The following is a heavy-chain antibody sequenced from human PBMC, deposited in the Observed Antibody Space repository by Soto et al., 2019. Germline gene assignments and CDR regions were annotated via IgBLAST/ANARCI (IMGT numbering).Heavy chain of an antibody. CDR2: IYYSGST. CDR3: ARASGGRIHRSILFDY. D-gene: IGHD1-26*01. V-gene: IGHV4-31*03. Sequence: SETLSLTCTFSGGSISSGAYYWNWIRQHPGKGLEWIGYIYYSGSTYYNPSLKSRVTISLDTSRNQVSLKLSSVTAADTAVYYCARASGGRIHRSILFDYWGQGTLVTVSS. CDR1: GGSISSGAYY. J-gene: IGHJ4*02.